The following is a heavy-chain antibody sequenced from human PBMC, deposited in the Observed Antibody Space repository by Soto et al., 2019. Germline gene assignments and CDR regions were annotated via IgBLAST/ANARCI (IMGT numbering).Heavy chain of an antibody. J-gene: IGHJ6*02. V-gene: IGHV4-38-2*01. CDR3: ARVPVEMATIRYYYSYGVDV. CDR2: ISRSENT. CDR1: SYSIRSGDY. Sequence: SETLSLTCAVSSYSIRSGDYWAWIRQSPGTGLEWFGSISRSENTFYNPSLRSRVTLSVDGSKNQVSLKLSSVTAADTALYYCARVPVEMATIRYYYSYGVDVWGQGTTVTVSS. D-gene: IGHD5-12*01.